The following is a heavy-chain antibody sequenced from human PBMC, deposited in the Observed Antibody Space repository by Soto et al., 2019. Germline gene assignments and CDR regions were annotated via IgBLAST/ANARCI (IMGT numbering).Heavy chain of an antibody. CDR1: GYTFTGYY. V-gene: IGHV1-2*02. CDR3: ARDRPDSSGYSDLDY. J-gene: IGHJ4*02. CDR2: INPNTGGT. D-gene: IGHD3-22*01. Sequence: ASVKVSCKASGYTFTGYYIHWVRQAPGQGLEWMGWINPNTGGTNYAQKFQGRVTMTRATSINTAYMELSWLTSDDTAVYYCARDRPDSSGYSDLDYWGQGSLVTVSS.